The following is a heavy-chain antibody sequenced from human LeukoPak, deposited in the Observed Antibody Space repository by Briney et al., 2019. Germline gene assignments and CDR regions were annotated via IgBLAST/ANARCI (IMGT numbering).Heavy chain of an antibody. CDR1: GGSISSSGYY. J-gene: IGHJ6*03. D-gene: IGHD4-17*01. CDR2: IYYSGST. Sequence: PSETLSLTCTVSGGSISSSGYYWGWIRQPPGKGLEWIGSIYYSGSTYYNPSLKSRVTISLDTSKNQFSLKLSSVTAADTAVYYCARDFLSYGDPETIGYYYYMDVWGKGTTVTISS. CDR3: ARDFLSYGDPETIGYYYYMDV. V-gene: IGHV4-39*07.